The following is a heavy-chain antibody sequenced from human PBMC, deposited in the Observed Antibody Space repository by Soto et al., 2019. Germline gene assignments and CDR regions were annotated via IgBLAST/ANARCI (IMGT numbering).Heavy chain of an antibody. V-gene: IGHV3-72*01. J-gene: IGHJ6*02. D-gene: IGHD6-19*01. CDR1: GLIFSDYH. Sequence: EVQLVESGGGLVQPGGSLRLSCAASGLIFSDYHMDWVRQAPGKGLEWVGRIRRKANSYTTEYAASVKGRFTISRDDSTNSLYLQMNSMKSEDTAVYSCAILGGWSGGSSGMDVWGQGTTVTVSS. CDR2: IRRKANSYTT. CDR3: AILGGWSGGSSGMDV.